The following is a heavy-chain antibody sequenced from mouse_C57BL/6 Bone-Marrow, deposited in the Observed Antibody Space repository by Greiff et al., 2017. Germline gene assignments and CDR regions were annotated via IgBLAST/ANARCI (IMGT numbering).Heavy chain of an antibody. CDR3: ARSLGYSSFAY. D-gene: IGHD2-3*01. V-gene: IGHV1-63*01. J-gene: IGHJ3*01. CDR2: IYPGGGYL. Sequence: VQLNQSGAELVRPGTSVKMSCKASGYNFTNYWLGWAKQRPGHGLEWIGDIYPGGGYLKSNEKFKGKATLTADKSSSTAYMKFSSLTSEDSAIYYCARSLGYSSFAYWGQGTLVTVSA. CDR1: GYNFTNYW.